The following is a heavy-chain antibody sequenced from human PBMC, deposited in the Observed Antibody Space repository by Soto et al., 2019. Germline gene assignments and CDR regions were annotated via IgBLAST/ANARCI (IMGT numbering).Heavy chain of an antibody. J-gene: IGHJ4*01. Sequence: EVQLLESGGGLVQPGGSLTLSCTASGIIFSTFAMSWVRQAPGKGLEWVSGITGSGGSTNYADSVKGRFTISRDKSKNRLYVRLNGLRVEDTAKLSFARARVSAIRGDPPGYWGHGTMVIVSS. V-gene: IGHV3-23*01. D-gene: IGHD3-10*01. CDR3: ARARVSAIRGDPPGY. CDR1: GIIFSTFA. CDR2: ITGSGGST.